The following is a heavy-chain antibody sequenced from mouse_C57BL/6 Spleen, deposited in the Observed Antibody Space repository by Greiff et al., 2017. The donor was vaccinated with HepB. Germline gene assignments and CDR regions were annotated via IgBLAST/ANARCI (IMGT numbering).Heavy chain of an antibody. V-gene: IGHV3-6*01. CDR2: ISYDGSN. Sequence: EVQRVESGPGLVKPSQSLSLTCSVTGYSITSGYYWNWIRQFPGNKLEWMGYISYDGSNNYNPSLKNRISITRDTSKNQFFLKLNSVTTEDTATYYCARGGGYLDWYFDVWGTGTTVTVSS. J-gene: IGHJ1*03. CDR1: GYSITSGYY. CDR3: ARGGGYLDWYFDV. D-gene: IGHD2-3*01.